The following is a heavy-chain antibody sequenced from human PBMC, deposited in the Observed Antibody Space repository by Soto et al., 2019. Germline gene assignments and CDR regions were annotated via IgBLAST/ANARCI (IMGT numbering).Heavy chain of an antibody. CDR2: IYDGGTT. CDR3: ARGPSGDKVDY. CDR1: GGSISSYDSC. V-gene: IGHV4-30-4*01. Sequence: QVQLQESGPGLVMPSQTLSLTCTVSGGSISSYDSCWSSIRQPPDRGLEWIGHIYDGGTTYSNPSLKSRITISVDTSKTQFSLKMNSVSAADTAVYYCARGPSGDKVDYWGQGILVTVSS. J-gene: IGHJ4*02. D-gene: IGHD7-27*01.